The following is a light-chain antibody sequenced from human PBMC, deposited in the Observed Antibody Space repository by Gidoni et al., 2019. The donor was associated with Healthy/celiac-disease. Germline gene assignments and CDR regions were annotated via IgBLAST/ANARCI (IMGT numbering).Light chain of an antibody. CDR2: WAS. Sequence: IVTIQHPDSVDVYLGEGATTNSKASQSVLYSSNNKHYLAWYQQKPGQPPKLLIYWASTRESGVPNRFSGGGSGTDFTLTISSLQAEDVAVYYCQQYYSTPRTFGQGTKVEIK. J-gene: IGKJ1*01. V-gene: IGKV4-1*01. CDR3: QQYYSTPRT. CDR1: QSVLYSSNNKHY.